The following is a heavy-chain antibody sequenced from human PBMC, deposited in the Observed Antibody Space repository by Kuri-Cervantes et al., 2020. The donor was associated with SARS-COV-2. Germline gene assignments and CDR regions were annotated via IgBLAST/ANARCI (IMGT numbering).Heavy chain of an antibody. D-gene: IGHD3-9*01. CDR3: ARDRPPLYDNEIVDV. V-gene: IGHV3-33*08. Sequence: GESLKISCAASGVTFSSYGMHWVRRAPGKGLEWVAVIWYDGSNKYYADTVKGRFTMSRDNSKNSLYLQMNSLRAEDTAVYYCARDRPPLYDNEIVDVWGQGTTATFPS. CDR2: IWYDGSNK. CDR1: GVTFSSYG. J-gene: IGHJ6*02.